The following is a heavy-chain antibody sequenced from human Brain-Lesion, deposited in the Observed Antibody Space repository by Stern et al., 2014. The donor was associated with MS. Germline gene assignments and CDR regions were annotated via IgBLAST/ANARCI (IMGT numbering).Heavy chain of an antibody. V-gene: IGHV4-4*02. J-gene: IGHJ6*02. CDR1: GASISNTQW. CDR2: IYQRGSA. Sequence: QVQLQESGPGLVKPSGTLSLTCAVSGASISNTQWWTWVRQSPGKGLEWIGEIYQRGSANYNPSLRSRVTISVDRSKNSFSLKLNSVTAADTAVYYCARDPRRGGLSGYYHGMDVWGQGTTVTVSS. D-gene: IGHD3-10*01. CDR3: ARDPRRGGLSGYYHGMDV.